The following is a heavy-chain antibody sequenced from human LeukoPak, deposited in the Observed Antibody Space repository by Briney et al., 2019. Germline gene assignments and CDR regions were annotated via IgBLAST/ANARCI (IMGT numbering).Heavy chain of an antibody. CDR2: ISYDGSNK. CDR3: ARVPYSSGCIDY. CDR1: GFTFSSYA. D-gene: IGHD6-19*01. V-gene: IGHV3-30-3*01. Sequence: GRSLRLSCAASGFTFSSYAMHWVRQAPGKGLEWVAVISYDGSNKYYADSVKGRFTISRDNSKNTLYLQMNSLRAEDTAVYYCARVPYSSGCIDYWGQGTLVTASS. J-gene: IGHJ4*02.